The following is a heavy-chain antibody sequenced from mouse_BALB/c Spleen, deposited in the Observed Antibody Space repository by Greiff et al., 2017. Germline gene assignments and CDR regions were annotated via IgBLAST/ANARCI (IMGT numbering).Heavy chain of an antibody. CDR1: GYSITSGYY. D-gene: IGHD1-1*01. J-gene: IGHJ1*01. Sequence: EVKVEESGPGLVKPSQSLSLTCSVTGYSITSGYYWNWIRQFPGNKLEWMGYISYDGSNNYNPSLKNRISITRDTSKNQFFLKLNSVTTEDTATYYCVVLLRRYFDVWGAGTTVTVSS. V-gene: IGHV3-6*02. CDR3: VVLLRRYFDV. CDR2: ISYDGSN.